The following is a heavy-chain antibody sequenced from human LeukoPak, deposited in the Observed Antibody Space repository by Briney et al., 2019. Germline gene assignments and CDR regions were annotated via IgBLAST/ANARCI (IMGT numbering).Heavy chain of an antibody. D-gene: IGHD5-12*01. CDR2: IYYSGST. Sequence: SETLSLTCTVSGGSISSYYWSWIRQPPGKGPEWIGYIYYSGSTNYNPSLKSRVTISVDTSKDQFSLKLSSVTAADTAVYYCASHVDIVATFDYWGQGTLVTVSS. V-gene: IGHV4-59*01. CDR1: GGSISSYY. CDR3: ASHVDIVATFDY. J-gene: IGHJ4*02.